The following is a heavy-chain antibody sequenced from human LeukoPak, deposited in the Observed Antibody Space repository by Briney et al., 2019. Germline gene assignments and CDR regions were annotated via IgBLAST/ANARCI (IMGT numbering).Heavy chain of an antibody. D-gene: IGHD5-12*01. CDR1: GGSMSSYY. CDR3: ARELRGGYVGSIPHYYFDY. Sequence: SETLSLTCIVSGGSMSSYYWSWIRQPPGKQLEWIGYIYYSGSTNYNPSLKSRVTISVDTSKNQFSLKLSSVTAADTAVYYCARELRGGYVGSIPHYYFDYWGQGTLVTVSS. V-gene: IGHV4-59*01. J-gene: IGHJ4*02. CDR2: IYYSGST.